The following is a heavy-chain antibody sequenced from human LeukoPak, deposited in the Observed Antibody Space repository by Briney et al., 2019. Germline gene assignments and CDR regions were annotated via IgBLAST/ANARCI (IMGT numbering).Heavy chain of an antibody. V-gene: IGHV3-74*01. Sequence: PGGSLRLSCAAAGFTFSGNWMHWVRQAPGKGLVWVSRINSDGTSTSYADSVKGRFTISRDNAKNTLYLQMNSLRAEDTAVYYCASLKSSVTFMDVWGQGTTVTVSS. J-gene: IGHJ6*02. CDR2: INSDGTST. D-gene: IGHD2/OR15-2a*01. CDR3: ASLKSSVTFMDV. CDR1: GFTFSGNW.